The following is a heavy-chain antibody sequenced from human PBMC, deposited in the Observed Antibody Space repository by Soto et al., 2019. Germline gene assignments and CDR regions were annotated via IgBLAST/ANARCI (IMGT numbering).Heavy chain of an antibody. CDR1: GFTFSTYP. CDR3: VRGGSNYAS. V-gene: IGHV3-7*01. J-gene: IGHJ5*02. Sequence: EAQLLESGGGLVQPGGSLRLSCAASGFTFSTYPMSWVRQAPGKGLEWVARIKPDESEKKYADSVKGRFSISRDNAKNSMYLQMDSLRGEDTAVYYCVRGGSNYASWGQGTLVTVSS. CDR2: IKPDESEK. D-gene: IGHD4-4*01.